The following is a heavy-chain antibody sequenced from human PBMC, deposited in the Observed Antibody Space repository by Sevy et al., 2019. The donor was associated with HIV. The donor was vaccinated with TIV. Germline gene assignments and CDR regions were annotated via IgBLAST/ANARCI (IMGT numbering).Heavy chain of an antibody. D-gene: IGHD6-13*01. J-gene: IGHJ3*02. CDR3: AREGKEGAASDDAFDI. CDR2: ISSSSTI. CDR1: GFTFSSYS. Sequence: GGSLRLSCAASGFTFSSYSMNWVRQAPGKGLEWVSYISSSSTIYYADSVKGRFTISRDNAKNSLYLQMNSLGDEDTAVYYCAREGKEGAASDDAFDIWGQGTMVTVSS. V-gene: IGHV3-48*02.